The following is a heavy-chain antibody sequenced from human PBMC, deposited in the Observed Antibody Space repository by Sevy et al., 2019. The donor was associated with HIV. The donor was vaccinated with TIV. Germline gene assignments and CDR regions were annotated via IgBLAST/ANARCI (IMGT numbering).Heavy chain of an antibody. Sequence: ASVKVSCKASGYTFTGYYMHWVRQAPGQGLEWMGWINPNSGGTNYAQKFQGWVTMTRDTSISTAYMELSRLRSDDTAVYYCARGSSVSRITMIGDVMDLDAFDIWGQGTMVTVSS. J-gene: IGHJ3*02. D-gene: IGHD3-22*01. V-gene: IGHV1-2*04. CDR1: GYTFTGYY. CDR3: ARGSSVSRITMIGDVMDLDAFDI. CDR2: INPNSGGT.